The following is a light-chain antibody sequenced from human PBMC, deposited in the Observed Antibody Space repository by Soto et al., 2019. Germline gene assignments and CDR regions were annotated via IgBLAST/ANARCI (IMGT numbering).Light chain of an antibody. Sequence: DIQMTQSPSSLSASVGDRVTITCRASQNISRYFNWYQQKPGKAPNLLIYAVSILESGVPSRFSGSGSGTDFTLTINSLQPEDIETYYCQQSFATLWTFGQGTKVDIK. CDR1: QNISRY. V-gene: IGKV1-39*01. J-gene: IGKJ1*01. CDR3: QQSFATLWT. CDR2: AVS.